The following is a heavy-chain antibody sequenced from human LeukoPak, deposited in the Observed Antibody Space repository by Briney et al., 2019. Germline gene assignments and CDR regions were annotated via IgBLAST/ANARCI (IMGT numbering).Heavy chain of an antibody. CDR2: INHSGST. V-gene: IGHV4-34*01. CDR3: ARMTTVTPRGYYFDY. D-gene: IGHD4-17*01. Sequence: SETLSLTCAVYGGSFSGYYWSWIRQPPGKGLEWIGEINHSGSTNYNPSLKSRVTISVDTSKNQFSLKLSSVTAADTAVYYCARMTTVTPRGYYFDYWGQGTLVTVSS. CDR1: GGSFSGYY. J-gene: IGHJ4*02.